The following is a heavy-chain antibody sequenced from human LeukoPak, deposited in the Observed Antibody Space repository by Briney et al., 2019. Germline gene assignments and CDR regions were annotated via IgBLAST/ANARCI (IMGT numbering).Heavy chain of an antibody. CDR2: INHSGST. Sequence: GSLRLSCAASGFTFSSYGMHWVRQAPGKGLEWIGEINHSGSTSYNPSLKSRVTISVDTSKNQFSLNLSSVTAADTAVYYCARDNSVTIAGHHTLDYWGQGTLVTVSS. V-gene: IGHV4-34*01. CDR1: GFTFSSYG. CDR3: ARDNSVTIAGHHTLDY. J-gene: IGHJ4*02. D-gene: IGHD4-17*01.